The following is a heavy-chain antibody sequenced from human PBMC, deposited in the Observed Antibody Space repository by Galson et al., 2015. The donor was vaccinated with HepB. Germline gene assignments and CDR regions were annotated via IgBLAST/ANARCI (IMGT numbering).Heavy chain of an antibody. CDR2: ISSSSSYI. J-gene: IGHJ4*02. CDR3: ARDGFKGSGISDFDY. D-gene: IGHD3-10*01. CDR1: GFSFSIYS. Sequence: FLRLSCAASGFSFSIYSMNWVRQAPGKGLEWISSISSSSSYIFYADSVKGRFTISRDNAKNSLYFQMNSLRAEDTAVYYRARDGFKGSGISDFDYWGQGTLVTVSS. V-gene: IGHV3-21*01.